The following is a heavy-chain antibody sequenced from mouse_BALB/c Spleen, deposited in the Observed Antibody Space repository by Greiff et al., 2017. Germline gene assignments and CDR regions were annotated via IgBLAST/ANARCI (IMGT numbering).Heavy chain of an antibody. J-gene: IGHJ4*01. CDR3: TRDRGGSYAMDY. Sequence: EVQVVESGGGLVKPGGSLKLSCAASGFTFSSYTMSWVRQTPEKRLEWVATISSGGSYTYYPDSVKGRFTISRDNAKNTLYLQMSSLKSEDTAMYYCTRDRGGSYAMDYWGQGTSVTVSS. V-gene: IGHV5-6-4*01. CDR1: GFTFSSYT. CDR2: ISSGGSYT. D-gene: IGHD3-3*01.